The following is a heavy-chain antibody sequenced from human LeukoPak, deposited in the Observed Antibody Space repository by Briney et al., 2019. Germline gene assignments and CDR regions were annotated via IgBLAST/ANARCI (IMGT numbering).Heavy chain of an antibody. J-gene: IGHJ5*02. D-gene: IGHD2-2*01. CDR3: ARGDPTYCSSTSCYHASPDP. CDR1: GGTFSSYA. CDR2: MNPNSGNT. Sequence: GASVKVSCKASGGTFSSYAISWVRQAPGQGLEWMGWMNPNSGNTGYAQKFQGRVTMTRNTSISTAYMELSSLRSEDTAVYYCARGDPTYCSSTSCYHASPDPWGQGTLVTVSS. V-gene: IGHV1-8*02.